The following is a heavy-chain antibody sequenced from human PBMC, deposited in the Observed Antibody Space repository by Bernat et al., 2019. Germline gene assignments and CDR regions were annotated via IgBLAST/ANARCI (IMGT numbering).Heavy chain of an antibody. CDR3: AREQYTTSSGRGFDY. CDR2: ISSSSSYI. J-gene: IGHJ4*02. CDR1: GFTFSSYT. D-gene: IGHD6-6*01. Sequence: EVQPVESGGGLVKPGGSLRLSCAASGFTFSSYTMNWVRQAPGKGLEWVSSISSSSSYIKHTDRVKGRFTIARDNAKNSLYLKMNSLRAEDTAVYYCAREQYTTSSGRGFDYGGQGTLVTVSS. V-gene: IGHV3-21*01.